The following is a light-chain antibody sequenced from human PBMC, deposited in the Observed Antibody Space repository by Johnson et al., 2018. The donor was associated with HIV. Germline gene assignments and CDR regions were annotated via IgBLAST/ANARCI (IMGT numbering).Light chain of an antibody. J-gene: IGLJ1*01. V-gene: IGLV1-51*01. CDR1: SSNIGNNY. CDR3: GTWDSSLSAGPYG. CDR2: DNN. Sequence: QSVLTQPPSVSAAPGQKVTISCSGSSSNIGNNYVSWYQQLPGTAPKLLIYDNNKRPSGIPDRFSGSKSGTSATLGITGLQTGDDADYYCGTWDSSLSAGPYGFGTGTKVTVL.